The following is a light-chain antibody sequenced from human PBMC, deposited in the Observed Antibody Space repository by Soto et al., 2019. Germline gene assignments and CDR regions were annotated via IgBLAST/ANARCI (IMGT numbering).Light chain of an antibody. J-gene: IGLJ1*01. Sequence: QAVLTQPPSASGTPGQRVTISCSGSNSNIGSNTVNWYQQLPGTAPKLLIYSNNQRPSGVPDRFSGSKSGTSASLAISGLQSDDEADYYCAAWDDSLNGQVFGTGTKLTVL. CDR2: SNN. CDR1: NSNIGSNT. V-gene: IGLV1-44*01. CDR3: AAWDDSLNGQV.